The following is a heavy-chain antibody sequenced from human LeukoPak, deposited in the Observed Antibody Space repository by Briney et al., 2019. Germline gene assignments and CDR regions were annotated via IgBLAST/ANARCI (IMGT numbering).Heavy chain of an antibody. CDR2: ISSSSSYI. J-gene: IGHJ4*02. CDR1: GFTFSSYS. Sequence: GGSLRLSCPASGFTFSSYSMNWVRQPPGKGLEWVSYISSSSSYIYDAESVKGGFTISRDNAKNALYLQMNSLRAEDTALYYCARAAAAGTKVDYWGQGTLVTVSS. D-gene: IGHD6-13*01. V-gene: IGHV3-21*01. CDR3: ARAAAAGTKVDY.